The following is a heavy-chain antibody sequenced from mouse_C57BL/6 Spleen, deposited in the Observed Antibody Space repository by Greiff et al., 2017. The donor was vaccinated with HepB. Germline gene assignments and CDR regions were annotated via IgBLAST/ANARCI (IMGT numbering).Heavy chain of an antibody. Sequence: EVQLQQSGPGLVKPSQSLSLTCSVTGYSITSGYYWNWIRQFPGNKLEWMGYISYDGSNNYNPSLKNRISITRDTSKNQFFLKLNSVTTEDTATYYCARGEENDYWGQGTTLTVSS. CDR1: GYSITSGYY. J-gene: IGHJ2*01. V-gene: IGHV3-6*01. CDR2: ISYDGSN. CDR3: ARGEENDY.